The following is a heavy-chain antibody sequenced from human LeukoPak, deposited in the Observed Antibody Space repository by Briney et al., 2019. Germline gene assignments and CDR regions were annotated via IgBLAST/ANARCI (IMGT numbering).Heavy chain of an antibody. CDR3: ARDLNSWTEYIRY. J-gene: IGHJ1*01. V-gene: IGHV4-4*07. CDR1: GGSLIGYY. D-gene: IGHD1-26*01. Sequence: SETLSLTCTVSGGSLIGYYWSWIRQPAGKGLEWIGRIYSTGTSNYHPTLKSRVTMSVDTSKNQFFLKLTSLTAADTAVYYCARDLNSWTEYIRYWGQGTVVTVSS. CDR2: IYSTGTS.